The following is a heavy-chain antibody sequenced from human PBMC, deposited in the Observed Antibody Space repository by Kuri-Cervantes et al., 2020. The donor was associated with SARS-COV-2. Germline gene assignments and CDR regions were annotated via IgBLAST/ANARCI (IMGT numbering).Heavy chain of an antibody. Sequence: GESLKISCAASRLTFSGYPVHWVRQAPGKGLEYVAGITSDGTSTYYANSVKGRFIISRDNARNSLYLQMNSLRAEDTAVYYCATHSGGYYGGVLFDYWGQGTLVTVSS. J-gene: IGHJ4*02. CDR1: RLTFSGYP. CDR3: ATHSGGYYGGVLFDY. CDR2: ITSDGTST. V-gene: IGHV3-64*04. D-gene: IGHD6-19*01.